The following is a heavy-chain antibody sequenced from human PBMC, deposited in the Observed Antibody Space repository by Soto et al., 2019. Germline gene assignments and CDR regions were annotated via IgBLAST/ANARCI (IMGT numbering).Heavy chain of an antibody. CDR3: ARKEEIGYYMDV. V-gene: IGHV4-31*03. CDR1: GGSISSGGYY. J-gene: IGHJ6*03. Sequence: QVQLQESGPGLVKPSQTLSLTCTVSGGSISSGGYYWSWIRQHPGKGLEWIGYIYYSGSTHYNPSLKSRVTISVDTSKNQFSLKLSSVTAADTAVYYCARKEEIGYYMDVWGKGTTVTVSS. CDR2: IYYSGST.